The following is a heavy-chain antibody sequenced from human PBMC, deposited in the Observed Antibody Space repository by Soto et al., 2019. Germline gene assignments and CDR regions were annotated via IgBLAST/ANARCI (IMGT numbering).Heavy chain of an antibody. D-gene: IGHD2-2*01. CDR2: VYNSGST. J-gene: IGHJ1*01. V-gene: IGHV4-59*01. CDR3: AGGSSLCWECFHH. CDR1: GGSISSYY. Sequence: QVQLQESGPGLVKPSETLSLTCKVSGGSISSYYWSWIRQPPGKGLEYIGQVYNSGSTIHSPSLKTRATISVDRSKNQFSLKLTSVTATDTAVYYCAGGSSLCWECFHHWGQGILITVSS.